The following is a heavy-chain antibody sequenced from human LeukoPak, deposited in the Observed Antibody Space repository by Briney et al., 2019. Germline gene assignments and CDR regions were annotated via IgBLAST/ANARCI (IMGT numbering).Heavy chain of an antibody. D-gene: IGHD3-9*01. V-gene: IGHV1-18*01. Sequence: ASVKVSCKASGYTFPSSGLSWVRQAPGQGLEWMGWISAYNGNTNYAQKVQGRVTMTTDTATSTAYMELRSLRSDDTAVYYCARDILTGYLGIYYYGMDVWGQGATVTVSS. CDR3: ARDILTGYLGIYYYGMDV. CDR1: GYTFPSSG. J-gene: IGHJ6*02. CDR2: ISAYNGNT.